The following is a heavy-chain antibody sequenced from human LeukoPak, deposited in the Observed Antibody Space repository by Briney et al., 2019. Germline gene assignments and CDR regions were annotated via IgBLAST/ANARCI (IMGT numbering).Heavy chain of an antibody. D-gene: IGHD1-1*01. CDR1: GFTLSGYS. V-gene: IGHV3-48*01. CDR3: ARVLLERPGIDSFDL. CDR2: LSSDFTTM. Sequence: GGSLRLSCVASGFTLSGYSMDWVRQAPGKGLEWVSHLSSDFTTMYYANSVKGRFTISRDNAKNSLYLQMNSLRAEDSAVYYCARVLLERPGIDSFDLWGQGTMVTVSS. J-gene: IGHJ3*01.